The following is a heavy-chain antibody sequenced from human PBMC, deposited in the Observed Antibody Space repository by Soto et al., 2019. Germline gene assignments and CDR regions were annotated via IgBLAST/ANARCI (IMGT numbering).Heavy chain of an antibody. CDR2: ISYDGSNK. J-gene: IGHJ6*02. CDR3: AKGAPYYYYYGMDV. Sequence: LRLSCAASGFTFSSYGMHWVRQAPGKGLEWVAVISYDGSNKYYADSVKGRFTISRDNSKNTLYLQMDSLRAEDTAVYYCAKGAPYYYYYGMDVWGQGTTVTVSS. CDR1: GFTFSSYG. V-gene: IGHV3-30*18.